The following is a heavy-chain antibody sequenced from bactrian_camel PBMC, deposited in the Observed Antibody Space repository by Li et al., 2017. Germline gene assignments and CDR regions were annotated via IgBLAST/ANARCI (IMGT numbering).Heavy chain of an antibody. CDR2: IINSNGAT. CDR1: GIDAVYLC. J-gene: IGHJ4*01. Sequence: HVQLVESGGGSVQAGGSLRLACAVSGIDAVYLCMGWFRQGPGKEREGLAIINSNGATDYTASGRGRFTISRDNAKNTLYLQMNSLKPEDTAVYYCAAVTPGGRACVATMPPFAKYHGQGTQVTVS. D-gene: IGHD4*01. V-gene: IGHV3S63*01.